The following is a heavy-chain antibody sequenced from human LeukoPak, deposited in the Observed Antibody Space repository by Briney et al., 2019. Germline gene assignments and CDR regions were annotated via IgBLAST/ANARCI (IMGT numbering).Heavy chain of an antibody. Sequence: SETLSLTCTVSGGSISSYYWSWIRQPPGKGLEWIGYIYYSGSTNYNPSLKCRVTISVDMSKNQFSLKLSSVTAADTAVYYCARRASEGNLDYWGQGTLVTVSS. CDR3: ARRASEGNLDY. CDR1: GGSISSYY. CDR2: IYYSGST. V-gene: IGHV4-59*08. D-gene: IGHD3-10*01. J-gene: IGHJ4*02.